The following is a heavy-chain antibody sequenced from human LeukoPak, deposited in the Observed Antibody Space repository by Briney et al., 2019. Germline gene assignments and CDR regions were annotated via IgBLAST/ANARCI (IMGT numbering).Heavy chain of an antibody. J-gene: IGHJ4*02. V-gene: IGHV4-59*08. CDR3: ARHFKAAASERAFDF. D-gene: IGHD6-13*01. CDR2: IYSGGSS. CDR1: GGSISSYY. Sequence: SETLSLTCTVSGGSISSYYWSWIRQPPGKGLEWIGYIYSGGSSDYNPSLKSRLTLSIDTSKNQFSLNLRSMTAAGTAVYYCARHFKAAASERAFDFWGQGTLVTVSS.